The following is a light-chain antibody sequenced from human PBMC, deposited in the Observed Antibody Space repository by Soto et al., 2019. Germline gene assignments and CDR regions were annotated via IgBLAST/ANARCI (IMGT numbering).Light chain of an antibody. Sequence: DIVMTQSPDSLSVSLGERATINCKSSRSILSSSNNKNFLAWYQQRPGQPPKLLISGASTRESGVPERFSGSGSATDFTLTISSVQTEDVAVYYCQQYFVTHRTFGQGTKVEI. J-gene: IGKJ1*01. CDR1: RSILSSSNNKNF. CDR3: QQYFVTHRT. V-gene: IGKV4-1*01. CDR2: GAS.